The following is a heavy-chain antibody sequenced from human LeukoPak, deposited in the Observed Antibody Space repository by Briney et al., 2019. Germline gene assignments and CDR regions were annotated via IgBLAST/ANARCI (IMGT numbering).Heavy chain of an antibody. D-gene: IGHD3-22*01. CDR2: ISSNRGST. CDR3: ARGSHYYDSSGNLFDY. V-gene: IGHV3-64*01. Sequence: PGRSLRLSCAASGFTFSSYAMHWVRQAPGKGLEYVSAISSNRGSTYYANSVKGRFTISRDNSKNTLYLQMGSLRAEDMAVYYCARGSHYYDSSGNLFDYWGQGTLVTVSS. CDR1: GFTFSSYA. J-gene: IGHJ4*02.